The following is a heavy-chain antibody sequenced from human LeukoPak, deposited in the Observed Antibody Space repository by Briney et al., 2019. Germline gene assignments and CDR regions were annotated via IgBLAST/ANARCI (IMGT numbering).Heavy chain of an antibody. D-gene: IGHD3-3*01. V-gene: IGHV3-15*01. CDR2: IKSKTDGGTT. Sequence: GGSLRLSRAASGFTFSNAWMSWVRQAPGKGLEGVGRIKSKTDGGTTDYAAPVKGRFTISRDDSKNTLYLQMNSRKTEDTAVYYCTTGGPGVAPDAFDIWGQGTMVTVSS. CDR1: GFTFSNAW. J-gene: IGHJ3*02. CDR3: TTGGPGVAPDAFDI.